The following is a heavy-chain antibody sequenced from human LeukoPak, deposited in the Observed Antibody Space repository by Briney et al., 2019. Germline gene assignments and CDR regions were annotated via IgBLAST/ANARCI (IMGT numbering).Heavy chain of an antibody. CDR3: AREVDTAMVPPGAFDI. J-gene: IGHJ3*02. Sequence: GGSLRLSCAASGFTFSSYSMNWVRQAPGKGLEWVSSISSSSSYIYYADSVKGRFTISRDNAKNSLYLQMNSLRAEDTAVYYCAREVDTAMVPPGAFDIWGQGTMVTVSS. CDR2: ISSSSSYI. V-gene: IGHV3-21*01. CDR1: GFTFSSYS. D-gene: IGHD5-18*01.